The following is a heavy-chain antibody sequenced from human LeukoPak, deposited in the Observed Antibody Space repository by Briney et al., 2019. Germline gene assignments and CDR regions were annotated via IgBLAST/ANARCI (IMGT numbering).Heavy chain of an antibody. J-gene: IGHJ4*02. CDR1: GYTFTVYY. D-gene: IGHD3-10*01. CDR2: INPNSGGA. CDR3: ARDTTMVRGVIKRARFDY. V-gene: IGHV1-2*06. Sequence: ASVTVSCXASGYTFTVYYMHWVRQAPGQGLEWMGRINPNSGGANYAQKFQGRGTMTRDTSISTAYMELSRLRSDDTAVYYCARDTTMVRGVIKRARFDYWGQGTLVTVSS.